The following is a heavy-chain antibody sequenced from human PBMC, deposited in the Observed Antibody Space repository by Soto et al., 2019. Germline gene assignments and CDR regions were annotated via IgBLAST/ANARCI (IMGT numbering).Heavy chain of an antibody. V-gene: IGHV4-30-2*02. D-gene: IGHD2-2*02. CDR1: GGSISSGGYS. Sequence: PSETLSLTCAVSGGSISSGGYSWSWIRQPPGKGLEWIGYIYHSGSTYYNPSLKSRVTISVDRSKNQFSLKLSSVTAADTAVYYCASVTRTCISTSCYRYYYGMDVWGQGTTVTVSS. J-gene: IGHJ6*02. CDR3: ASVTRTCISTSCYRYYYGMDV. CDR2: IYHSGST.